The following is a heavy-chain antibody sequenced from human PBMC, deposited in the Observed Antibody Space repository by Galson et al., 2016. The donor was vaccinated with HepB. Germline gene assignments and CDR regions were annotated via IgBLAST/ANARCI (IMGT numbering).Heavy chain of an antibody. V-gene: IGHV3-53*01. CDR3: ARAAPTHTSCHFDY. CDR1: GFTVSSNY. D-gene: IGHD2-2*01. J-gene: IGHJ4*02. Sequence: SLRLSCAASGFTVSSNYMSWVRQVPGKGLNWVSTLSGDGTDPYYADSVKGRFTISRDNSKNTLYLQMDSLGGEDTAVYYCARAAPTHTSCHFDYWGQGTLVTVSS. CDR2: LSGDGTDP.